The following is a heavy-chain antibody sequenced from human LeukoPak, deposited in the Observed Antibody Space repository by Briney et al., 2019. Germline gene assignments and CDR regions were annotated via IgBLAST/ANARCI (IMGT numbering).Heavy chain of an antibody. CDR3: ASAGSSSDYYYFSTFDI. CDR1: GYSFTYYW. CDR2: IYPSDSET. V-gene: IGHV5-51*01. Sequence: GESLKISCKASGYSFTYYWIGWVRQMPGKGLEWMGIIYPSDSETRYSPSFQGQVSISADKSISTAYLQWSSLKASDTAMYYCASAGSSSDYYYFSTFDIWGQGTMVTVSS. D-gene: IGHD3-22*01. J-gene: IGHJ3*02.